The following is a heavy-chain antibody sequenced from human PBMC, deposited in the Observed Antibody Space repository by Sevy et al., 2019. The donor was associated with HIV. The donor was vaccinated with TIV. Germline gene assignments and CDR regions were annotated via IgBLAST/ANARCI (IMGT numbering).Heavy chain of an antibody. CDR2: IRSKAYGGTT. J-gene: IGHJ4*02. Sequence: GGSLRLSCTASGFTFGDYAMSWFRQAPGKGLEWVGFIRSKAYGGTTEYAASVKGRFTISRDDSKSIAYLQMNSLKTEDTVVYYCTSTQIWPEIWFGELSKDYWGQGTLVTVSS. V-gene: IGHV3-49*03. D-gene: IGHD3-10*01. CDR3: TSTQIWPEIWFGELSKDY. CDR1: GFTFGDYA.